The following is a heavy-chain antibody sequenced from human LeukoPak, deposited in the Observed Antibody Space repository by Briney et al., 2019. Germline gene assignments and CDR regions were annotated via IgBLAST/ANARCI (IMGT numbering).Heavy chain of an antibody. CDR1: GGSINNYY. V-gene: IGHV4-59*12. CDR2: ISYSGST. D-gene: IGHD2-15*01. J-gene: IGHJ4*02. CDR3: ARDDRAVVALDY. Sequence: KTSETLSLTCTVSGGSINNYYWSWIRQPPGKGLEWIGYISYSGSTNYNPSLKSRVTISVDTSKNHFSLKLSSVTAADTAVYYCARDDRAVVALDYWGQGTLVTVSS.